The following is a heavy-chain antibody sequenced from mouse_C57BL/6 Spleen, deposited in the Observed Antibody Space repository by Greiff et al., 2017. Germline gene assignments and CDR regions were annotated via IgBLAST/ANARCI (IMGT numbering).Heavy chain of an antibody. CDR3: ASYYYGSSYWYFDV. D-gene: IGHD1-1*01. Sequence: EVQLQQSGAELVKPGASVKLSCTASGFNIKDSYMHWVKQRTEQGLEWIGRIDPEDGENKSAPKVQGKASITADTSSNPAYLQLSSLTSEDTAVYYCASYYYGSSYWYFDVWGTGTTVTVSS. V-gene: IGHV14-2*01. CDR1: GFNIKDSY. CDR2: IDPEDGEN. J-gene: IGHJ1*03.